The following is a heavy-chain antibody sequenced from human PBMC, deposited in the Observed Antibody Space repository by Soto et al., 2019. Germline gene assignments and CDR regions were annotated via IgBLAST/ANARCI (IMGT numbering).Heavy chain of an antibody. CDR1: GYSFTSYW. J-gene: IGHJ5*02. Sequence: PGESLKISCKGSGYSFTSYWISWVRQMPGKGLEWMGIIYPGDSDTRYSPSFQGQVTISADKSISTAYLQWSSLKASDTAMYYCARALGYCSGGSCYSPTGWFDPWGQGTLVTVSS. D-gene: IGHD2-15*01. CDR3: ARALGYCSGGSCYSPTGWFDP. CDR2: IYPGDSDT. V-gene: IGHV5-51*01.